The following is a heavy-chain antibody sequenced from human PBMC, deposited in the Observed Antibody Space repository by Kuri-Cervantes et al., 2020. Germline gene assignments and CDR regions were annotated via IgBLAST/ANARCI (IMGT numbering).Heavy chain of an antibody. CDR3: AREWNTMVRGAKVYWFDP. CDR2: ISYDGSNK. CDR1: GFTFSSYG. V-gene: IGHV3-30*19. J-gene: IGHJ5*02. D-gene: IGHD3-10*01. Sequence: GESLKISCAASGFTFSSYGMHWVRQAPGKGLEWVAVISYDGSNKYYADSVKGRFTISRDNSKNTLYLQMNSLRAEDTAVYYCAREWNTMVRGAKVYWFDPWGQGTLVTVSS.